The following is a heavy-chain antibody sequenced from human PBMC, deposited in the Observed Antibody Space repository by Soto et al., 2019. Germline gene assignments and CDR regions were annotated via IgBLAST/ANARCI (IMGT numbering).Heavy chain of an antibody. J-gene: IGHJ4*02. Sequence: XVSLRLSCAASGFTFSIFAMSWVRQSPGKGLEWVSTISGSGGSTYYADAVKGRFSISRDNSMGTLYLQMKSLRVEDTAIYYCAKEVSLGSTVDLGYWGQGTLVTVSS. V-gene: IGHV3-23*01. CDR3: AKEVSLGSTVDLGY. CDR1: GFTFSIFA. CDR2: ISGSGGST. D-gene: IGHD7-27*01.